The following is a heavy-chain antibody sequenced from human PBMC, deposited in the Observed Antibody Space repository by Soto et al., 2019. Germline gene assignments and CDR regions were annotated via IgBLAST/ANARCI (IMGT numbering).Heavy chain of an antibody. J-gene: IGHJ4*02. CDR3: AKLGTMGVFDN. CDR2: ITFRGDNT. CDR1: GFTFSSYA. V-gene: IGHV3-23*01. Sequence: EVQLLESGGGLVPPGGSLRLSCAASGFTFSSYAMSWVRQAPGEGLEWLAGITFRGDNTYYADSVKGRFTLSRDNSRNRLDLQMTSLKVEDTALYYCAKLGTMGVFDNWGKGTLLTVSS. D-gene: IGHD1-1*01.